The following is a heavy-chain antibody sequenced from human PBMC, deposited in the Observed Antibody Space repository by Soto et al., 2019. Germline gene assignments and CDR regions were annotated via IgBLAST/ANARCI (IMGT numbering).Heavy chain of an antibody. J-gene: IGHJ4*02. Sequence: TPETPSLTCAVYGASFSGYYWSWIRQPPGKGLEWIGEINHSGSTNYNPSLKSRVTISVDTSKNQFSLKLSSVTAADTAVYYCARTRPLEWLPHYFDYWGQGTLVTVSS. V-gene: IGHV4-34*01. CDR3: ARTRPLEWLPHYFDY. CDR1: GASFSGYY. CDR2: INHSGST. D-gene: IGHD3-3*01.